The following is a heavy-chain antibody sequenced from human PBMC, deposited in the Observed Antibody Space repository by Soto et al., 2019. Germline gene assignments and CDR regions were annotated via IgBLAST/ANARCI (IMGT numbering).Heavy chain of an antibody. CDR2: ISSSSSYI. D-gene: IGHD2-15*01. Sequence: GGSLRLSCAASGFTFSSYSMNWVRQAPGKGLEWVSSISSSSSYIYYADSVKGRFTISRDNAKNSLYLQMNSLRAEDTAVYYCARGEEYVLQAAYWGQGTLVTVSS. CDR3: ARGEEYVLQAAY. CDR1: GFTFSSYS. V-gene: IGHV3-21*01. J-gene: IGHJ4*02.